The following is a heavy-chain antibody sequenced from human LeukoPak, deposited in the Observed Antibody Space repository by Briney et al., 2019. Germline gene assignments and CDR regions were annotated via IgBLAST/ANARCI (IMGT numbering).Heavy chain of an antibody. CDR3: ARPARTAATGTMYYYYAMDV. CDR2: IYNGGDT. Sequence: GGSLRLSCAASGFTFKVYAMSWVRQAPGKGLEWVSVIYNGGDTYYADSVKGRFTISRDNSKNTLYLQMNSLRAEDTAVYYCARPARTAATGTMYYYYAMDVWGQGTTVTVSS. D-gene: IGHD6-13*01. J-gene: IGHJ6*02. CDR1: GFTFKVYA. V-gene: IGHV3-66*04.